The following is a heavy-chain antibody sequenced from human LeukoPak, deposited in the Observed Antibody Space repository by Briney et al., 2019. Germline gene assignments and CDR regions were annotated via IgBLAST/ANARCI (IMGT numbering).Heavy chain of an antibody. CDR1: GASVSSSSYY. J-gene: IGHJ4*02. D-gene: IGHD6-13*01. CDR2: IYYDGST. V-gene: IGHV4-61*01. Sequence: SETLSLTCTVSGASVSSSSYYFSWIRQSPGKGLEWIGYIYYDGSTNYNPSLKSRVTISIDTSKNLFSLRLNSVTAADTAMYYCTRDQRNSWFYYWGLGTLVTVSS. CDR3: TRDQRNSWFYY.